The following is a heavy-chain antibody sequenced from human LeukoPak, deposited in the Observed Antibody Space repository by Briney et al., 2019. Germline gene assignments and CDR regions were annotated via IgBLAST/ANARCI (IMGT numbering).Heavy chain of an antibody. Sequence: PSGTLSLTCAVSGGSISSSNWWSWVRQPPGKGLEWIGEIYHSGSTNYNPSLKSRVTISVDKSKNQFSLKLSSVTAADTAVYYCARDLSQDSSGSYDDYWGQGTLVTVSS. CDR1: GGSISSSNW. CDR3: ARDLSQDSSGSYDDY. V-gene: IGHV4-4*02. J-gene: IGHJ4*02. CDR2: IYHSGST. D-gene: IGHD3-22*01.